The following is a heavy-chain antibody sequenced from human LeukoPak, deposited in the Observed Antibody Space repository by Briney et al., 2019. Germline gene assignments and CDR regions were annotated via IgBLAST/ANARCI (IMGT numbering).Heavy chain of an antibody. Sequence: PGGSLRLSCAASGLIFSSYWMHWVRQVPGKGLVWVSRINTDGSTTTYADSVKGRFTISRDNAKNTLYLQMNSLRAEDTAVYYCARGTSAYNYGYLDNWGQGTLVTVSS. CDR1: GLIFSSYW. J-gene: IGHJ4*02. V-gene: IGHV3-74*01. CDR3: ARGTSAYNYGYLDN. D-gene: IGHD5-12*01. CDR2: INTDGSTT.